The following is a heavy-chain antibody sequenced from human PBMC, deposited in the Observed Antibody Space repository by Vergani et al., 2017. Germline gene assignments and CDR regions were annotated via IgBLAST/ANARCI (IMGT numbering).Heavy chain of an antibody. V-gene: IGHV3-7*01. CDR1: GFTFSSYW. CDR3: ASAVTCTTRYYYYYYYMHV. Sequence: EVQLVESGGGLVQPGGSLRLSCAASGFTFSSYWMSWVRQAPGKGREWVANIKQDGSEKYYVDSVKGRFTISRDNAKNSLYLQMNSLRAEDTAVYYCASAVTCTTRYYYYYYYMHVWGKGTTVTVSS. D-gene: IGHD4-23*01. J-gene: IGHJ6*03. CDR2: IKQDGSEK.